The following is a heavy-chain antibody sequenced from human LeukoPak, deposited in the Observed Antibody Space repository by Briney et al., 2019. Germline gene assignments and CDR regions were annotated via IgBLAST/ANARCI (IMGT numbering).Heavy chain of an antibody. V-gene: IGHV4-38-2*01. CDR3: ARRKAAFDI. J-gene: IGHJ3*02. Sequence: PSETLSLTCAVSGYSISSGYYWGWIRQPPAKGLEWIGSIYHSGSTYYNPSLKSRVTISVDTSKNQFCLKLSSVTAGHSAVYYCARRKAAFDIWGQGTMVTVSS. CDR2: IYHSGST. CDR1: GYSISSGYY.